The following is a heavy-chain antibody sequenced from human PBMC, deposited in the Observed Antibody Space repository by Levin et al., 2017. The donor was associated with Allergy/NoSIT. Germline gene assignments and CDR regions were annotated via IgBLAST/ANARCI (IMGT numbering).Heavy chain of an antibody. V-gene: IGHV1-18*01. CDR1: GYTFSNYG. CDR3: ASSGNSTDFDY. CDR2: ISAYNGDT. D-gene: IGHD2-2*01. Sequence: VASVKVSCKASGYTFSNYGINWVRQAPGQGLEWLGYISAYNGDTNYAQNLQGRVTMTTDTSTSTAYMELRSLRSDDTAVYYCASSGNSTDFDYWGQGTLVTVSS. J-gene: IGHJ4*02.